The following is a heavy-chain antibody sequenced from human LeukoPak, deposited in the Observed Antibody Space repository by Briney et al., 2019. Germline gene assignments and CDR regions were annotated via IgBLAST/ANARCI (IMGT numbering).Heavy chain of an antibody. V-gene: IGHV4-59*01. Sequence: SETLPLTCTVSGGSIYSYYWSWVRQPPGKGREWVGYIYYSGSTNYNPSLKSRVTISVDTSKNQFSLKLSSVAAADTAMYYCASFNFNWYFDLWGRGTLVTVSS. J-gene: IGHJ2*01. CDR2: IYYSGST. CDR3: ASFNFNWYFDL. D-gene: IGHD3-3*01. CDR1: GGSIYSYY.